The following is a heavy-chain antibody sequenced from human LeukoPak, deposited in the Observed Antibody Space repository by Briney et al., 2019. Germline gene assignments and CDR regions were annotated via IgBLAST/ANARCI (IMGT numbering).Heavy chain of an antibody. CDR3: ARQGRGYSPYYYYMDV. CDR1: GYSFTNNW. J-gene: IGHJ6*03. D-gene: IGHD5-24*01. Sequence: GESLKISCKGSGYSFTNNWIGWVRQMPGKGLEWMGIIYPGDSDTRYSPSFQGQVTISADKSINTAYLQWSSLKASDTAMYYCARQGRGYSPYYYYMDVWGKGTTVTVSS. V-gene: IGHV5-51*01. CDR2: IYPGDSDT.